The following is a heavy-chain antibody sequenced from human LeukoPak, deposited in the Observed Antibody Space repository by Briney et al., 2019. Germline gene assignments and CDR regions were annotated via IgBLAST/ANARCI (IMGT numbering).Heavy chain of an antibody. CDR1: GFTFSDFY. D-gene: IGHD3-3*01. Sequence: GGSLRLSCAASGFTFSDFYMSWIRQAPGKGLEWISYISSSGVTIYYADSVKGRFTISRDNAKNILYLQMNGLRAEDTAVYYCAKGRFLEWLLLDYWGQGTLVTVSS. J-gene: IGHJ4*02. CDR3: AKGRFLEWLLLDY. V-gene: IGHV3-11*01. CDR2: ISSSGVTI.